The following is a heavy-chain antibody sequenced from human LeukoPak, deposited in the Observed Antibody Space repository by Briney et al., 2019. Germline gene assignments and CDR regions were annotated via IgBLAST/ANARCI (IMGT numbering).Heavy chain of an antibody. V-gene: IGHV1-2*06. D-gene: IGHD3-16*01. Sequence: ASVKVSCKASGYTFTDYYVRWVRQAPGQGLEWMGRINPNSGGTNYAQKFQGRVTMTRDTSISTVYMELSRLKSDDTAVYYCARWGPLRLPGGYWGQGTLVTVSS. CDR1: GYTFTDYY. CDR3: ARWGPLRLPGGY. J-gene: IGHJ4*02. CDR2: INPNSGGT.